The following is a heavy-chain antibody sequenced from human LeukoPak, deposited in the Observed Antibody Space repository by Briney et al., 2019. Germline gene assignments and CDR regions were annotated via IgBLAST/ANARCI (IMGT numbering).Heavy chain of an antibody. D-gene: IGHD2-2*01. CDR1: GYSISSGYY. CDR2: IYHSGST. J-gene: IGHJ5*02. V-gene: IGHV4-38-2*01. CDR3: ARVIGYCSSTSCYWFDP. Sequence: SETLSLTCAVSGYSISSGYYWGWIRQPPGKGLEWIGCIYHSGSTYYNPSLKSRVTISVDTSKNQFSLKLSSVTAADTAVYYCARVIGYCSSTSCYWFDPWGQGTLVTVSS.